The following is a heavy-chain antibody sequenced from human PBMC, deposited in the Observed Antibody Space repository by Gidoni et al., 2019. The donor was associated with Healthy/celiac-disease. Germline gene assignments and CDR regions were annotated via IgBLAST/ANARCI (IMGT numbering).Heavy chain of an antibody. Sequence: EVQLVESGGGLVQPGGSLRLSCAASGFTFSSYSMNWVRQAPGKGLEWVSYISSSSRTIYYADSVKGRFTISRDNAKNSLYLQMNSLRDEDTAVCYCARDRGYCSGGSCYTISWGQGTLVTVSS. CDR2: ISSSSRTI. CDR1: GFTFSSYS. J-gene: IGHJ4*02. CDR3: ARDRGYCSGGSCYTIS. D-gene: IGHD2-15*01. V-gene: IGHV3-48*02.